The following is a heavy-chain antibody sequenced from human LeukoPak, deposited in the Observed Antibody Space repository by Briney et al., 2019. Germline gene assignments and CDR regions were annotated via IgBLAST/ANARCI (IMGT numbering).Heavy chain of an antibody. CDR3: ARGASVVPGIDNAFDI. CDR2: ISWNSGSI. D-gene: IGHD6-19*01. J-gene: IGHJ3*02. V-gene: IGHV3-9*01. CDR1: GFTFDDYA. Sequence: GGSLRLSCAASGFTFDDYAMHWVRQAPGKGLEWVSGISWNSGSIGYADSVKGRFTISRDNAKKPLYLQMNSLRADDTALYYCARGASVVPGIDNAFDIWGQGTMVTVSS.